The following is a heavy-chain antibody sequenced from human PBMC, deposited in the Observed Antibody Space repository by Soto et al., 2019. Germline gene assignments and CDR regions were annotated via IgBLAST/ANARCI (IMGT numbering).Heavy chain of an antibody. V-gene: IGHV4-31*03. J-gene: IGHJ4*02. CDR1: GVSIKSGGYY. D-gene: IGHD3-22*01. CDR2: IYYTGST. Sequence: TSETLSLTCSVSGVSIKSGGYYWTWIRQLTGKGLEWIGDIYYTGSTFYHPSLKTRVTLSLDTSKNQFSLNLGSVTAADTAVYYCATQPRYDSSGYFYYWGQGIQVTVSS. CDR3: ATQPRYDSSGYFYY.